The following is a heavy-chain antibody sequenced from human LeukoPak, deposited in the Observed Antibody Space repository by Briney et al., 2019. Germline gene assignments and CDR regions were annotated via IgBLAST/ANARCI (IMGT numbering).Heavy chain of an antibody. J-gene: IGHJ4*02. Sequence: GGSLRHSCAASGFTFRSYWMHWVRRAPGKGLVWVSRINGAGGATSYADSVKGRLTISRDNAKNTLYLQMNSLRAEDTAVYYCAREGLVGDNYFDYWGQGTLVSVSS. CDR2: INGAGGAT. CDR1: GFTFRSYW. D-gene: IGHD1-26*01. CDR3: AREGLVGDNYFDY. V-gene: IGHV3-74*01.